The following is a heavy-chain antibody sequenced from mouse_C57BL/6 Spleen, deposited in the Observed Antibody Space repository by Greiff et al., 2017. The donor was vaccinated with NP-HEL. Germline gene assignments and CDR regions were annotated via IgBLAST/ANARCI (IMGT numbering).Heavy chain of an antibody. D-gene: IGHD1-1*01. CDR1: GFTFSDYG. CDR3: ARGYYGSSPWYFDV. V-gene: IGHV5-17*01. Sequence: DVKLVESGGGLVKPGGSLKLSCAASGFTFSDYGMHWVRQAPEKGLEWVAYISSGSSTISYADTVKGRFTISRDNAKNTLCLQMTSLRAEDTAMYYCARGYYGSSPWYFDVWGTGTTVTVSS. CDR2: ISSGSSTI. J-gene: IGHJ1*03.